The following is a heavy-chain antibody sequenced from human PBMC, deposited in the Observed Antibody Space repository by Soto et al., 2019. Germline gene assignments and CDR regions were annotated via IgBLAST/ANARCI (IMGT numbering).Heavy chain of an antibody. Sequence: GGSLRLSCAASGFTFSSYAMSWVRQAPGKGLEWVSAISGSGGSTYYADSVKGRFTISRDNSKNTLYLQMNSLRAEDTAVYYCAKGPSIRLERRVMYYYGMDVWGQGTTVTVSS. CDR1: GFTFSSYA. CDR3: AKGPSIRLERRVMYYYGMDV. D-gene: IGHD1-1*01. CDR2: ISGSGGST. J-gene: IGHJ6*02. V-gene: IGHV3-23*01.